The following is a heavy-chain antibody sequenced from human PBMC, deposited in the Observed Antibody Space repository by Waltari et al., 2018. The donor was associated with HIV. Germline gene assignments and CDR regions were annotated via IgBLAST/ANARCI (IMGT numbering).Heavy chain of an antibody. Sequence: QVQLQASGPGLVKPSETLSLSCIVSGGSISGSYWRWMRQPAGKGLEWIGHIYSTGSSNYNPSLKRRVTMSVDTSKNQFSLNLRSVTAADTALYYCARGGGGSQFVDYWGQGILVTVSS. V-gene: IGHV4-4*07. CDR3: ARGGGGSQFVDY. CDR2: IYSTGSS. CDR1: GGSISGSY. D-gene: IGHD2-15*01. J-gene: IGHJ4*02.